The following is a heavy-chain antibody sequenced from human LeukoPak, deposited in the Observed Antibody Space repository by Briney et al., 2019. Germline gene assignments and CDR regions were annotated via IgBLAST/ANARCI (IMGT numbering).Heavy chain of an antibody. Sequence: SETLSLTCTVSGGSISSYYWSWIRQPPGKGLEWIGYIYYSGSTNYNPSLKSRVTISVDTSKDQFYLKLSSVTAADTAVYYCARSWIQLQYYFDYWGQGTLVTVSS. D-gene: IGHD5-18*01. CDR1: GGSISSYY. CDR3: ARSWIQLQYYFDY. J-gene: IGHJ4*02. V-gene: IGHV4-59*01. CDR2: IYYSGST.